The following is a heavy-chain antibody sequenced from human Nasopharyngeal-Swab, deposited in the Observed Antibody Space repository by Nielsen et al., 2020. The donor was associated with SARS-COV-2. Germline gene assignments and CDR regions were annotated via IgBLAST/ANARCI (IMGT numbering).Heavy chain of an antibody. CDR2: ISSSSTYI. V-gene: IGHV3-21*04. Sequence: GESLKISCAASGFTPSSYSMNWVRQAPGKGLEWVSSISSSSTYIYYADSVKGRFTISRDNAKNSLFLHMNSLRTEDTALYYCVKDRAAEGPYLSYFDYWGQGTPVTVSS. CDR3: VKDRAAEGPYLSYFDY. D-gene: IGHD6-13*01. CDR1: GFTPSSYS. J-gene: IGHJ4*02.